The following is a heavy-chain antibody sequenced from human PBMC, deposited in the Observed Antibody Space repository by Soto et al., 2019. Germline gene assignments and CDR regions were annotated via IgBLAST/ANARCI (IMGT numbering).Heavy chain of an antibody. Sequence: GGSLRLSCAASGFTFSSYWMHWVRQAPGKGLVWVSRINSDGSSTSYADSVKGRFTVSRDNAKNTLYLQMNSLRAEDTAVYYCVRTSLVVAAATREDYWGQGTLVTVSS. CDR1: GFTFSSYW. CDR2: INSDGSST. V-gene: IGHV3-74*01. CDR3: VRTSLVVAAATREDY. D-gene: IGHD2-15*01. J-gene: IGHJ4*02.